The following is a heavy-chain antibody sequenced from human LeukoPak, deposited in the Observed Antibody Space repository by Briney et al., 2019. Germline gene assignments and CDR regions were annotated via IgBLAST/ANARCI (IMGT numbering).Heavy chain of an antibody. D-gene: IGHD2-2*02. CDR1: GFTVSSNY. V-gene: IGHV3-23*01. Sequence: PGGSLRLSCAASGFTVSSNYMTWVRHAPGKGLEWVSGISRSGDSTYYADSVKGRFTISRDQSKNTLYVQMNSLRGEDPAVYYCAKDVDPYCSSSNCYIWGQGTLVTVSS. CDR3: AKDVDPYCSSSNCYI. CDR2: ISRSGDST. J-gene: IGHJ4*02.